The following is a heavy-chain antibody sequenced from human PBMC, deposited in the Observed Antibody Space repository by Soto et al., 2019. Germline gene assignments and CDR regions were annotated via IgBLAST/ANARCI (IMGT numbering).Heavy chain of an antibody. D-gene: IGHD3-3*01. CDR3: ARESPNDFWSGYPYFDY. V-gene: IGHV1-69*13. CDR2: IIPIFGTA. J-gene: IGHJ4*02. Sequence: ASVKVSCKASGGTFSSYAISWVRQAPGQGLEWMGGIIPIFGTANYAQKFQGRVTITADESTSTAYMELSSLRSEDTAVYYCARESPNDFWSGYPYFDYWGQGTLVTVSS. CDR1: GGTFSSYA.